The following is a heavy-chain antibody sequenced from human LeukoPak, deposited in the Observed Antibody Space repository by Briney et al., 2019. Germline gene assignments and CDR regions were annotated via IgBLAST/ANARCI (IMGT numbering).Heavy chain of an antibody. CDR2: IYYSGTT. D-gene: IGHD3-22*01. CDR3: ARMIGDDAFDI. J-gene: IGHJ3*02. CDR1: GGSISSSSYY. Sequence: SETLSLTCTVSGGSISSSSYYWDWIRQPPGKGLEWIGTIYYSGTTYYNPSLKSRVTISVDTSRNQFSLKLSSVTATDAAVYYCARMIGDDAFDIWGQGTMVTVSS. V-gene: IGHV4-39*01.